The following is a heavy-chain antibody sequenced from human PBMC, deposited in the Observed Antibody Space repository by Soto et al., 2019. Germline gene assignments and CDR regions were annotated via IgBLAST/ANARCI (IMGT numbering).Heavy chain of an antibody. D-gene: IGHD3-10*01. J-gene: IGHJ5*02. CDR3: ARTNTMVRGVIGWFDP. Sequence: ASVKVSCKASGYTFTSYAMHWVRQAPGQRLEWMGWINAGNGNTKYSQKFQGRVTITRDTSASTAYMELRSLRSDDTAVYYCARTNTMVRGVIGWFDPWGQGTLVTVSS. CDR2: INAGNGNT. V-gene: IGHV1-3*01. CDR1: GYTFTSYA.